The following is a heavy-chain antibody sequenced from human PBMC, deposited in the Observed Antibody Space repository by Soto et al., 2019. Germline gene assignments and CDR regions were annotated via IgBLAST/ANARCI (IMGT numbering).Heavy chain of an antibody. Sequence: SETLSLTCTVSGGSISSSSYYWDWIRQPPGKGLEWIGSIYYSGSTYYNPSLKSRVTISVDTSKNQFSLKLSSVTAADTAVYYCARRYCSGGSCYLATDAFDIWGQGTMVTVSS. J-gene: IGHJ3*02. V-gene: IGHV4-39*01. CDR2: IYYSGST. D-gene: IGHD2-15*01. CDR1: GGSISSSSYY. CDR3: ARRYCSGGSCYLATDAFDI.